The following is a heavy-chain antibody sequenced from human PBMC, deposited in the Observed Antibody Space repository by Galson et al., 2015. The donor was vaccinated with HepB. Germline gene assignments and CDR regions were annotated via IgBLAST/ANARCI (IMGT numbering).Heavy chain of an antibody. D-gene: IGHD3-16*02. CDR2: IWYDGSNK. CDR3: ARDLWGSYRTFDY. CDR1: GFTFSSYG. Sequence: SLRLSCAASGFTFSSYGMHWVRQAPGKGLEWVAVIWYDGSNKYYADSVKGRFTISRDNSKNTLYLQMNSLRAEDTAVYYCARDLWGSYRTFDYWGQGTLVTVSS. V-gene: IGHV3-33*08. J-gene: IGHJ4*02.